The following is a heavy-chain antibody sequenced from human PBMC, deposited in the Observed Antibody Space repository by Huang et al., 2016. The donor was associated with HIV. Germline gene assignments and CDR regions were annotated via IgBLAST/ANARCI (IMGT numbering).Heavy chain of an antibody. CDR3: AKIPPLHANLATSGPGPVDY. CDR1: GFTFATYG. Sequence: QVQLVESGGGVVQPGGSLRLSCAASGFTFATYGMHWVRRAPGKGLEWVAFMRSDAKDKDYADSVKGRFTASRDNSKNTLFLHMNSLRPEDTALYYCAKIPPLHANLATSGPGPVDYWGQGTLVTVSS. V-gene: IGHV3-30*02. D-gene: IGHD6-13*01. J-gene: IGHJ4*02. CDR2: MRSDAKDK.